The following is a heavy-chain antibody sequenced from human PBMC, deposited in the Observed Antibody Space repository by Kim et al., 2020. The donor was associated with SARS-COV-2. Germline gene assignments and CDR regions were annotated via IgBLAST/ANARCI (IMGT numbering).Heavy chain of an antibody. D-gene: IGHD2-15*01. Sequence: GGSLRLSCAASGFSPDDHAMHWVRQAPGKGLEWVSGIMWNKNGIYYADSVKGRFITSRDNARNSLYLQMNSLRPEDTALYYCTRDVLASGADVWRQGTAVVVSS. CDR2: IMWNKNGI. J-gene: IGHJ6*02. CDR3: TRDVLASGADV. CDR1: GFSPDDHA. V-gene: IGHV3-9*02.